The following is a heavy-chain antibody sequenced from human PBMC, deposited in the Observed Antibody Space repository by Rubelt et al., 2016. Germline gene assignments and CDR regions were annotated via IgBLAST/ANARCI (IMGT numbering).Heavy chain of an antibody. V-gene: IGHV4-34*02. CDR3: GRPRIRNYDFWSSYYAFDS. J-gene: IGHJ4*02. CDR2: INHTGST. Sequence: QVQLQQWGAGLLKPSQTLSLTCAVYGGSFSGYYWSWIRQPPGKGLEWIGEINHTGSTNYNPSLKSRVTISIDTSKNQFSRKVGPVTASETAGYYCGRPRIRNYDFWSSYYAFDSWGQGTLVTVSS. D-gene: IGHD3-3*01. CDR1: GGSFSGYY.